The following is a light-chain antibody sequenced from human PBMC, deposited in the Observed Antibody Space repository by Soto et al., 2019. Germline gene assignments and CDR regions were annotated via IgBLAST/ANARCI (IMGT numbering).Light chain of an antibody. CDR3: QKYDHAPLT. J-gene: IGKJ4*01. CDR1: QGIGNY. Sequence: DIQMTQSPSSLSASVGDRVTITCRASQGIGNYLAWYQQRPGKVPKLLIYAASTLQSGVPSRFSGSGSGPDFTLTISRLQPEDVATYYCQKYDHAPLTFGGGTKVDIK. V-gene: IGKV1-27*01. CDR2: AAS.